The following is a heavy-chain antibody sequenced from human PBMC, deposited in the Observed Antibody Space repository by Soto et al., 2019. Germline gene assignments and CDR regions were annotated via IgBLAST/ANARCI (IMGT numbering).Heavy chain of an antibody. CDR2: IYYSGST. Sequence: PSETLSLTCTVSGGSISSGGYYWSWIRQHPGKGLEWIGYIYYSGSTYYNPSLKSRVTISVDTSKNQFSLKLSSVTAADTAVYYCARVLGADFWSGYQNYFDYWGQGTLVTVSS. CDR3: ARVLGADFWSGYQNYFDY. D-gene: IGHD3-3*01. J-gene: IGHJ4*02. V-gene: IGHV4-31*03. CDR1: GGSISSGGYY.